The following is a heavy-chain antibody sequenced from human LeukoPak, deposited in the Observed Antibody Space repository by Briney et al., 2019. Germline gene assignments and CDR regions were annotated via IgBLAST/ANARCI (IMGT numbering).Heavy chain of an antibody. Sequence: KPSETLSLTCGVSGYSISSGYQWAWIRQSPGKGLEWIGSIYHSGSAHYNPSLKSRVTISVETSKNQFSLNMYSVTAADTAVYYCARDPRWLTPDCTSTICYENYFDPWGQGTLVTVSS. CDR2: IYHSGSA. D-gene: IGHD2-2*01. CDR3: ARDPRWLTPDCTSTICYENYFDP. CDR1: GYSISSGYQ. J-gene: IGHJ5*02. V-gene: IGHV4-38-2*02.